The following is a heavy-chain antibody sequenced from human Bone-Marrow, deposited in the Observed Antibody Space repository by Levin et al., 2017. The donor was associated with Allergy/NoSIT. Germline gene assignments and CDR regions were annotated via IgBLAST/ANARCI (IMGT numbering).Heavy chain of an antibody. CDR1: GFTFANGW. Sequence: GESLKISCAGSGFTFANGWMNWVRQAPGKGLEWVGRIKPKNDGGTTDYAAPGKGRFTISRDDSKNTMYLQMNSLKTEDTALYYCTTDRGPRYCSRTTCSWTCWGQGTLVTVSS. D-gene: IGHD2-2*01. V-gene: IGHV3-15*01. CDR2: IKPKNDGGTT. CDR3: TTDRGPRYCSRTTCSWTC. J-gene: IGHJ4*02.